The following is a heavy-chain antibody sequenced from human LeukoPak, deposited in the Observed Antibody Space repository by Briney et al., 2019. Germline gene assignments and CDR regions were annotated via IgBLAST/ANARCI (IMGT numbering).Heavy chain of an antibody. CDR1: GGSISSYY. V-gene: IGHV4-59*01. CDR3: ARDRTTPTRGSFPI. J-gene: IGHJ3*02. Sequence: SETLSLTCTVSGGSISSYYWSWIRQLPGKRLEWIGYVSYSGNTNYNPSFKSRVTISVDTSKNSFSLNLRSMTAADTAVYYCARDRTTPTRGSFPIWGQGTMVTVSS. D-gene: IGHD1-1*01. CDR2: VSYSGNT.